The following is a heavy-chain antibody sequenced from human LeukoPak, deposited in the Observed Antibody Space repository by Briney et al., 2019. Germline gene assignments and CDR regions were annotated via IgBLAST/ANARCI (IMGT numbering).Heavy chain of an antibody. D-gene: IGHD3-22*01. CDR2: INPNSGGT. V-gene: IGHV1-2*02. Sequence: ASVKVSCKSSGYTFTGYYMHWVRQAPGQGLEWMGWINPNSGGTNYAQKFQGRVTMTRDTSISTAYMELSRLRSDDTGVYYCARLYYDSSGYYFEDDYWGQGTLVTVSS. J-gene: IGHJ4*02. CDR1: GYTFTGYY. CDR3: ARLYYDSSGYYFEDDY.